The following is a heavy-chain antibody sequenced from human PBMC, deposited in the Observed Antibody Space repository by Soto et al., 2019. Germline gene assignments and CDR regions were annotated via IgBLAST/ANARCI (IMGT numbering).Heavy chain of an antibody. D-gene: IGHD3-3*02. Sequence: PGGSLRLSCVVSGFTFSDYTINWVRQAPGKGLEWVSCISSSSVYISYADSVRGRFSISRDNAKNALYLQMNSLRAEDTAIYYCARESDRGHFSDYWGQGTLVTVSS. CDR3: ARESDRGHFSDY. V-gene: IGHV3-21*01. CDR2: ISSSSVYI. CDR1: GFTFSDYT. J-gene: IGHJ4*02.